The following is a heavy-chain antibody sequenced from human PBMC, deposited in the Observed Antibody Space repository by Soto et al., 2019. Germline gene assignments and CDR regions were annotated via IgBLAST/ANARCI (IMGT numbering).Heavy chain of an antibody. V-gene: IGHV2-5*02. CDR3: AHRNYYDASGSFGYHYAMDG. CDR2: IYWDDDK. Sequence: QITLRESGPSLVKPTQTLTLTCTFSGFSLSTGGLSVAWIRQPPGKALEWLALIYWDDDKRYSPSLQNRLTIAKDNYKNQVVLTRTNVNPVDTGTYYCAHRNYYDASGSFGYHYAMDGWGPGTTVTVSS. D-gene: IGHD3-22*01. CDR1: GFSLSTGGLS. J-gene: IGHJ6*01.